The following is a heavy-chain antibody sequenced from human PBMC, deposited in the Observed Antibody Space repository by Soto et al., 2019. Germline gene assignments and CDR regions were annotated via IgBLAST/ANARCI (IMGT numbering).Heavy chain of an antibody. CDR1: GFSLTTSGVG. CDR2: IYWDDDK. D-gene: IGHD3-3*01. Sequence: QITLNESGPTVVRPTETLTLTCRFSGFSLTTSGVGVGWIRQSPGKAPEWLALIYWDDDKRYSASLKSRLNITKDTSKNQVVLTVSDLDPTDTATYYCAHRVLRTVFGLVTTTAIYFVFWGQGTPVAVSS. J-gene: IGHJ4*02. V-gene: IGHV2-5*02. CDR3: AHRVLRTVFGLVTTTAIYFVF.